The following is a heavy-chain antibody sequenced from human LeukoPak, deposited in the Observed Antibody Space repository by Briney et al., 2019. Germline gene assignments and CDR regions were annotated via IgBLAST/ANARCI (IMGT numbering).Heavy chain of an antibody. CDR1: GGTFSSYA. CDR3: ARGLYSPLYCSSTSCYEALLSSGGYYYGMDV. Sequence: GASVKVSCKASGGTFSSYAISWVRQAPGQGLEWMGRIIPILGIANYAQKFQGRVTITADKSTSTAYMELSSLRSEDTAVYYCARGLYSPLYCSSTSCYEALLSSGGYYYGMDVWGQGTTVTVSS. D-gene: IGHD2-2*01. J-gene: IGHJ6*02. CDR2: IIPILGIA. V-gene: IGHV1-69*04.